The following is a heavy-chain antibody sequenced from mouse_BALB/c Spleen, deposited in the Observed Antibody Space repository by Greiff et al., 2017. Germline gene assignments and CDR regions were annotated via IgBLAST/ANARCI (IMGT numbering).Heavy chain of an antibody. J-gene: IGHJ2*01. CDR2: ISSGSSTI. CDR1: GFTFSSFG. Sequence: EVKVVESGGGLVQPGGSRKLSCAASGFTFSSFGMHWVRQAPEKGLEWVAYISSGSSTIYYADTVKGRFTISRDNPKNTLFLQMTSLRSEDTAMYYCARKDLLWEYFDYWGQGTTLTVSS. D-gene: IGHD2-1*01. V-gene: IGHV5-17*02. CDR3: ARKDLLWEYFDY.